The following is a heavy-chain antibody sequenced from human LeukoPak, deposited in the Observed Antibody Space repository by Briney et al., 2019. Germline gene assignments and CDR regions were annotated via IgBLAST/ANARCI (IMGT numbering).Heavy chain of an antibody. CDR2: IYYSGST. J-gene: IGHJ4*02. D-gene: IGHD6-19*01. CDR3: ARDSSGWYSGGFDY. Sequence: SETLSLTCTVSGGSISSYYWSWIRQPPGKGLEWIGYIYYSGSTNYNPSLKSRVTISVDTPKNQFSLKLSSVTAADTAVYYCARDSSGWYSGGFDYWGQGTLVTVSS. CDR1: GGSISSYY. V-gene: IGHV4-59*01.